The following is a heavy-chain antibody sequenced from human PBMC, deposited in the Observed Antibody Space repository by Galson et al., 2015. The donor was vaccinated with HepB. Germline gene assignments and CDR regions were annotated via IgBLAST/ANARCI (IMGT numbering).Heavy chain of an antibody. D-gene: IGHD3-22*01. V-gene: IGHV1-18*01. Sequence: SVKVSCKASGYTFTSYGISWVRQAPGQGLEWMGWISAYNGNTNYAQKLQGRVTMTTDTSTSTAYMELRSLRSDDTAVYYCARDARITMIVVAVDAFDIWGQGTMVTVSS. J-gene: IGHJ3*02. CDR2: ISAYNGNT. CDR3: ARDARITMIVVAVDAFDI. CDR1: GYTFTSYG.